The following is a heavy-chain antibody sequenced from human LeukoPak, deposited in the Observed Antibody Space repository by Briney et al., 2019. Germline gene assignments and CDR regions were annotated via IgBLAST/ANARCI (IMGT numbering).Heavy chain of an antibody. D-gene: IGHD1-26*01. CDR2: INHSGST. J-gene: IGHJ2*01. CDR3: ARGRGARRIFDL. V-gene: IGHV4-34*01. Sequence: SETLSLTCAVYGGSFSGYYWSWIRQPPGKGLEWIGEINHSGSTNYNPSLKSRVTISVDTSKNQFSLKLSSVTAADTAVYYCARGRGARRIFDLWGCGTLVTVSS. CDR1: GGSFSGYY.